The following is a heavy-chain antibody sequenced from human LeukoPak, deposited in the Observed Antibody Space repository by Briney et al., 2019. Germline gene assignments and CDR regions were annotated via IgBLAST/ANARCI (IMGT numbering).Heavy chain of an antibody. Sequence: GGSLRLSCAASGFTFSSHSMTWVRQAPGKGLEWVSSISTSSSYIYYADSVKGRFTISRDNSKNTLYLQMNSLRAEDTAVYYCAKFPAVAGTHFDYWGQGTLVTVSS. J-gene: IGHJ4*02. D-gene: IGHD6-19*01. CDR1: GFTFSSHS. V-gene: IGHV3-21*04. CDR3: AKFPAVAGTHFDY. CDR2: ISTSSSYI.